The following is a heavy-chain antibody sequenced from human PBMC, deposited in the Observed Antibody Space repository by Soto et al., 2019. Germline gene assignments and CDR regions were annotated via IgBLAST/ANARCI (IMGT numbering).Heavy chain of an antibody. D-gene: IGHD2-15*01. Sequence: GGSLRLSCAASGFTFSSYAMHWVRQAPGKGLEYVSVISSNGGSRYYADSLKGRCTISSNDNKNTLYHQMGSLRAEDMAVYYCARAGSCRDCSCYFDYWGQGTLVTVSS. CDR2: ISSNGGSR. CDR1: GFTFSSYA. V-gene: IGHV3-64*02. CDR3: ARAGSCRDCSCYFDY. J-gene: IGHJ4*02.